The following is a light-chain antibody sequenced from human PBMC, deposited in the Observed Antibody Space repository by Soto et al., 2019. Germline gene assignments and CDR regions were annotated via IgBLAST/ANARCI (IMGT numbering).Light chain of an antibody. Sequence: EILMTQSPVTLSVSQGDRATLSCRASQSVNSNLAWYQQKPAQTPKLLIYVASTRATGIPARFSGSGSGTEFTLTISSLQSEDFAVYYCQQYNVWPLTFGGGTKVEFK. CDR2: VAS. J-gene: IGKJ4*01. CDR3: QQYNVWPLT. CDR1: QSVNSN. V-gene: IGKV3-15*01.